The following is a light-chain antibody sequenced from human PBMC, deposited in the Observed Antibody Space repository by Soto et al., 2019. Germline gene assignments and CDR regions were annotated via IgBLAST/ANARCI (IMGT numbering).Light chain of an antibody. CDR1: QSVSSNY. Sequence: EGVLTQSPGTLSLSPGERATLSCRASQSVSSNYLAWYQQKPGQAPRLLIYDASNRATGIPDRFSGSGSGTDFTLTISRLEPEDFAMYYCQQYGSSPGTFGQGTKVDIK. J-gene: IGKJ1*01. V-gene: IGKV3-20*01. CDR2: DAS. CDR3: QQYGSSPGT.